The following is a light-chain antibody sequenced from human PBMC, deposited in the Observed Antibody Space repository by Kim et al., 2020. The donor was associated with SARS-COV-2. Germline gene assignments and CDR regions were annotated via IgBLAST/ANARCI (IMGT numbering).Light chain of an antibody. CDR2: AAS. V-gene: IGKV1-9*01. CDR1: QGISRY. Sequence: SFLSASVEDIVTSTCRASQGISRYLALYQQKPGKAPKLLIYAASTLQSEVPSRFSGSGSGTEFTLTISSLQPEDFATYYCQQSRSTFGRGTKLEI. J-gene: IGKJ2*02. CDR3: QQSRST.